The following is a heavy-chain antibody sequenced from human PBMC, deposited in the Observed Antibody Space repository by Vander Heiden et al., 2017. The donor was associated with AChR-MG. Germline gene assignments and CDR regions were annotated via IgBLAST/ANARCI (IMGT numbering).Heavy chain of an antibody. CDR2: IIPIFGTA. J-gene: IGHJ4*02. Sequence: QVQLVQSGAEVKKPGSSVKVSCKASGGTFRSYAISWVRQAPGQGLEWMGGIIPIFGTANYAQKFQGRVTITADESTSTAYMELSSLRSEDTAVYYCARALFRYYDSSGYFDYWGQGTLVTVSS. D-gene: IGHD3-22*01. CDR3: ARALFRYYDSSGYFDY. V-gene: IGHV1-69*01. CDR1: GGTFRSYA.